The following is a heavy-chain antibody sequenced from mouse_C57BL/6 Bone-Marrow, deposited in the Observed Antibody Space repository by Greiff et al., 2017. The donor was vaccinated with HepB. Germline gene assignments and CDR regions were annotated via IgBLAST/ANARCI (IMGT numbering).Heavy chain of an antibody. V-gene: IGHV5-6*01. CDR3: ASPGGTTVVAHYYAMDY. J-gene: IGHJ4*01. D-gene: IGHD1-1*01. Sequence: VQLKESGGDLVKPGGSLKLSCAASGFTFSSYGMSWVRQTPDKRLEWVATISSGGSYTYYPDSVKGRSTISRDNAKNTLYLQMSSLKSEDTAMYYCASPGGTTVVAHYYAMDYWGQGTSVTVSA. CDR1: GFTFSSYG. CDR2: ISSGGSYT.